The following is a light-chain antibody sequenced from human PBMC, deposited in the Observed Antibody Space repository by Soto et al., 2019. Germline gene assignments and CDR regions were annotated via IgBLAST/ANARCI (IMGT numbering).Light chain of an antibody. V-gene: IGKV3D-15*01. CDR1: QSVDND. CDR2: DAS. J-gene: IGKJ4*01. CDR3: QQYNNWPLT. Sequence: EIVMTQSPATLSVSPGDRSTLSFRASQSVDNDLAWYQQKPGQPPRLLIYDASTRATGIPARFSGSQSGTEFTLTISSLLSEDFAVYSRQQYNNWPLTFGGGTKVDIK.